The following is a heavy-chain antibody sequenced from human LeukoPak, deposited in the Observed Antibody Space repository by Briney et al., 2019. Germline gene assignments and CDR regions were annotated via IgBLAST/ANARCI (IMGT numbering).Heavy chain of an antibody. CDR1: RFTFSNYA. Sequence: GGSLRLSCAASRFTFSNYAMTWVRQAPGKGLEWVSTINDSGGSTYYADSVKGRFTISRDNSKNTLDLQMNSLRAEDTAVYYCVHIPVANYYYYGMDVWGLGTTITVSS. D-gene: IGHD6-19*01. J-gene: IGHJ6*02. V-gene: IGHV3-23*01. CDR3: VHIPVANYYYYGMDV. CDR2: INDSGGST.